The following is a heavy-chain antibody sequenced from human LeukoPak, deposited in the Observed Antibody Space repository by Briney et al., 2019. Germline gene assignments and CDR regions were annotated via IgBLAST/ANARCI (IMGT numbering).Heavy chain of an antibody. CDR1: GYSISSGYY. V-gene: IGHV4-38-2*02. CDR2: IYHSGST. D-gene: IGHD5-12*01. Sequence: SETLSLTCTVSGYSISSGYYWGWIRQPPGKGLEWIGEIYHSGSTNYNPSLKSRVTISVDKSNNQFSLKLSSVTAADTAVYYCARGISGFDFPNYYYYMDVWGKGTTVIVS. CDR3: ARGISGFDFPNYYYYMDV. J-gene: IGHJ6*03.